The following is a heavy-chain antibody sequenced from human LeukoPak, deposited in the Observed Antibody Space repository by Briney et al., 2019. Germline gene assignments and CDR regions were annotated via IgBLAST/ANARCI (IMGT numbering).Heavy chain of an antibody. D-gene: IGHD6-19*01. CDR2: ISTSGSII. Sequence: PGGSLRLSCAVSGFTFRSHEMNWVRQAPGKGLEWISYISTSGSIIYYADSVKGRFTISRDNDRNSLFLQMGSLKVEDTAVYYCARASYNSDWYFDQWGQGTLVTVSS. V-gene: IGHV3-48*03. CDR3: ARASYNSDWYFDQ. CDR1: GFTFRSHE. J-gene: IGHJ4*02.